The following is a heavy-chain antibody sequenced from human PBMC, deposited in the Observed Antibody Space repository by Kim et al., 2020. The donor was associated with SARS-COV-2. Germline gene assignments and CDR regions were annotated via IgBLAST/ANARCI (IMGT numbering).Heavy chain of an antibody. CDR3: ARDSGSVPPGYSSGWY. V-gene: IGHV4-39*07. D-gene: IGHD6-19*01. CDR2: IYYSGST. Sequence: SETLSLTCTVSGGSISSSSYYWGWIRQPPGKGLEWIGSIYYSGSTYYNPSLKSRVTISVDTSKNQFSLKLSSVTAADTAVYYCARDSGSVPPGYSSGWY. CDR1: GGSISSSSYY. J-gene: IGHJ2*01.